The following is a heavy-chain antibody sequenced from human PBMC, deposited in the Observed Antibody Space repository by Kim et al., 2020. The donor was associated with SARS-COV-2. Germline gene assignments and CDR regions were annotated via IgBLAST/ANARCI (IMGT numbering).Heavy chain of an antibody. CDR2: IRSKAYGGTT. CDR3: TRALGGSVLGLPTYYFDY. Sequence: GGSLRLSCTASGFTFGDYAMSWVRQAPGKGLEWVGFIRSKAYGGTTEYAASVKGRFTISRDDSKSIAYLQMNSLKTEDTAVYYCTRALGGSVLGLPTYYFDYWGQGTLVTVSS. J-gene: IGHJ4*02. CDR1: GFTFGDYA. D-gene: IGHD3-16*01. V-gene: IGHV3-49*04.